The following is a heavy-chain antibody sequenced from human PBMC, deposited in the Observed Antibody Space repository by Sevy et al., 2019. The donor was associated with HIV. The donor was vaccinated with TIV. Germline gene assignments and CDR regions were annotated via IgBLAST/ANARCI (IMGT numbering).Heavy chain of an antibody. CDR1: GFTFSSYS. J-gene: IGHJ6*03. Sequence: GGSLRLSCAASGFTFSSYSMNWVRQAPGKGLEWVSSISSSSSYIYYADSVKGRFTISRDNAKNSLYLQMNSLRAEDTAVYYCARVGEGCSSTSCYARYYYYYYMDVWGKGTTVTVS. CDR2: ISSSSSYI. CDR3: ARVGEGCSSTSCYARYYYYYYMDV. D-gene: IGHD2-2*01. V-gene: IGHV3-21*01.